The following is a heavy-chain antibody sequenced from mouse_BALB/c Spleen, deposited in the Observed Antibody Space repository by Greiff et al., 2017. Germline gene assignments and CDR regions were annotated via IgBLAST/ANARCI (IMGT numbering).Heavy chain of an antibody. V-gene: IGHV5-6-3*01. D-gene: IGHD3-3*01. CDR3: ARGRAYFDY. CDR2: INSNGGST. CDR1: GFTFSSYG. J-gene: IGHJ2*01. Sequence: EVQVVESGGGLVQPGGSLKLSCAASGFTFSSYGMSWVRQTPDKRLELVATINSNGGSTYYPDSVKGRFTISRDNAKNTLYLQMSSLKSEDTAMYYCARGRAYFDYWGQGTTLTVSS.